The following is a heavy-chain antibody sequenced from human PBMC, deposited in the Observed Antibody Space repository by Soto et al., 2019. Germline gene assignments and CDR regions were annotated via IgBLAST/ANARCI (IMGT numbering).Heavy chain of an antibody. J-gene: IGHJ5*02. CDR1: GGTFSSYA. V-gene: IGHV1-69*13. CDR3: ARDAPHDFWSVVNWFDP. CDR2: IIPIFGTA. Sequence: ASVKVSCKASGGTFSSYAISWVRQAPGQGLEWMGGIIPIFGTANYAQKFQGRVTITADESTSTAYMELSSLRSEDTAVYYCARDAPHDFWSVVNWFDPWGQGTLVTVSS. D-gene: IGHD3-3*01.